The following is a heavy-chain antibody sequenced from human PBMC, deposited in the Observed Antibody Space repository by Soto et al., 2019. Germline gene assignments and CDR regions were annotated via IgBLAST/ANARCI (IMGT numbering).Heavy chain of an antibody. CDR3: AKDPPPGGWLRGYFDY. D-gene: IGHD5-12*01. J-gene: IGHJ4*02. Sequence: GGSLRLSCAASGFTFSSFAMSWVRQAPGKGLEWVSSISGIGGSTYYADSVKGRFTISRDNSKNTLYLQMNSLRAEDTAVYYCAKDPPPGGWLRGYFDYWGQGTLVTVSS. V-gene: IGHV3-23*01. CDR1: GFTFSSFA. CDR2: ISGIGGST.